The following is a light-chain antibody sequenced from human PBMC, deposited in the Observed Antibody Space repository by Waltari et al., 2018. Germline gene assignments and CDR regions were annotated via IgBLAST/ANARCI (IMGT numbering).Light chain of an antibody. CDR2: DTS. CDR3: QQYDISPLT. Sequence: EIVLTQSPGTLSLSPGERATLSCRASQTVRATYLAWYQQKPGQAPTLANHDTSSRATGIPDRFSGSGSGTDFSLTISSLEPEDFAVYYCQQYDISPLTFGGGTKVETK. J-gene: IGKJ4*01. V-gene: IGKV3-20*01. CDR1: QTVRATY.